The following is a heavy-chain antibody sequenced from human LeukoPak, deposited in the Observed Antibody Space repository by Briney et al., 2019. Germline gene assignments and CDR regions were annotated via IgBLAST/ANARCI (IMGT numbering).Heavy chain of an antibody. J-gene: IGHJ4*02. CDR3: ARVMISGYYTFDY. CDR2: IGTGGDT. D-gene: IGHD3-22*01. V-gene: IGHV3-13*01. Sequence: GGSLRLSCAASGFTFSTYDWHWVRQATGKGLEWISAIGTGGDTYYADSVKGRFIISRDTAKDSLFLQLNSLRAEDTAVYYCARVMISGYYTFDYWGQGTLVTVSS. CDR1: GFTFSTYD.